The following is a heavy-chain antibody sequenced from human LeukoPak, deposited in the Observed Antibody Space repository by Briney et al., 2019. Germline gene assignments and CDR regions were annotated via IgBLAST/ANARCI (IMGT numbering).Heavy chain of an antibody. CDR3: AKPGRACGSRNCWGWTNWFDP. J-gene: IGHJ5*02. D-gene: IGHD2-2*01. V-gene: IGHV3-23*01. CDR2: ISGSATST. Sequence: GGSLRLSCAASGFTFSNYAMNWVRQAPGKGLEWVSGISGSATSTYYADSVKGRFTISRDNSMNTLYLQMNSLRAEDTAVYHCAKPGRACGSRNCWGWTNWFDPWGQGILVTVSS. CDR1: GFTFSNYA.